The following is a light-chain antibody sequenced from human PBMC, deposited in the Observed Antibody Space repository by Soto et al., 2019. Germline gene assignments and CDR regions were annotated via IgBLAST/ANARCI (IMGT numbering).Light chain of an antibody. Sequence: QSVLTQPPSASGSPGQSVTISCTGTSSDVGGYNYVSWYQRHPGKGPRVMIYEVSKRPSGVPDRFSGSKSGNSASLTVSGLQADDEADYYCSSDAGNDKYVFGSGTKVTGL. J-gene: IGLJ1*01. CDR2: EVS. CDR1: SSDVGGYNY. V-gene: IGLV2-8*01. CDR3: SSDAGNDKYV.